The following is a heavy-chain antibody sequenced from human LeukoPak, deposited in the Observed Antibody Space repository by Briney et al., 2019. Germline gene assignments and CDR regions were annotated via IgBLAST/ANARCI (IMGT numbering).Heavy chain of an antibody. Sequence: PGGSLRLSCAASGFTFSSYEMNWVRQAPGKGLEWVSYISSSGSTIYYADSVKGRFTISRDNAKNSLYLQMNSLRAEDAAVYYCASITGIVGADFDYWGQGTLVTVSS. V-gene: IGHV3-48*03. J-gene: IGHJ4*02. CDR2: ISSSGSTI. D-gene: IGHD1-26*01. CDR1: GFTFSSYE. CDR3: ASITGIVGADFDY.